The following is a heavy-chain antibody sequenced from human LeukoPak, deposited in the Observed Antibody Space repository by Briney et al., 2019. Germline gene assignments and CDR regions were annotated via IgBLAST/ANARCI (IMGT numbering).Heavy chain of an antibody. D-gene: IGHD3-22*01. Sequence: PGGSLRLSCAASGFTFRNYAMSWVRQAPGKGLDWVSAITDTGESTYYADSVKGRFTISRDNSKNTLYLQMNSLRAEDTAVYYCVKGGSGYSIYGMDVWGQGTTVTVSS. V-gene: IGHV3-23*01. CDR3: VKGGSGYSIYGMDV. CDR2: ITDTGEST. J-gene: IGHJ6*02. CDR1: GFTFRNYA.